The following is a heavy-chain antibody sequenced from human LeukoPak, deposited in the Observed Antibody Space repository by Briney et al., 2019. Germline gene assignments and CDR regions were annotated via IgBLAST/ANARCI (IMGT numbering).Heavy chain of an antibody. J-gene: IGHJ4*02. CDR1: GGSISSYY. CDR3: ARLTEFGEDY. V-gene: IGHV4-59*08. Sequence: SETLSLTCTVSGGSISSYYWSWIRQPPGKGLEWIGYIYYSGSTNYNPSLKSRVTISVDTSKNQFSLKLSSVTAADTAVYYCARLTEFGEDYWGQGTLVTVSS. D-gene: IGHD3-10*02. CDR2: IYYSGST.